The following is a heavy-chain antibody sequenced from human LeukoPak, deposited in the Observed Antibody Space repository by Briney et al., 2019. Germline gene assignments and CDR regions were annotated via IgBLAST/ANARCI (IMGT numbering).Heavy chain of an antibody. V-gene: IGHV4-39*01. CDR1: GDYITTTNYY. J-gene: IGHJ4*01. CDR3: TRRSRLWKHEITGNHDF. CDR2: IFSGGNT. Sequence: PSETLSPTRNVSGDYITTTNYYWAWIRQPPGKGLEWIASIFSGGNTYYNPSLKSRVIISMDTSRKQISLRLTSVTATDTALYYCTRRSRLWKHEITGNHDFWGQGTLVTVSS. D-gene: IGHD2-8*02.